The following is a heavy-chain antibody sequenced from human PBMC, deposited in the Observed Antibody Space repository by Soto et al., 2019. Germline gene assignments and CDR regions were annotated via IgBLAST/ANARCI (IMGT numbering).Heavy chain of an antibody. D-gene: IGHD1-20*01. CDR3: AREAEYNWTPGGFDP. J-gene: IGHJ5*02. Sequence: QVQLQESGPGLVKPSQTLSLTCTVSGGSISSGDYYWSWIRQPPGKGLEWIGYIYYSGSTYYNPSLKSRVTISVDTSKNQFSLKLSSVTAADTAVYYCAREAEYNWTPGGFDPWGQGTLVTVSS. CDR2: IYYSGST. V-gene: IGHV4-30-4*01. CDR1: GGSISSGDYY.